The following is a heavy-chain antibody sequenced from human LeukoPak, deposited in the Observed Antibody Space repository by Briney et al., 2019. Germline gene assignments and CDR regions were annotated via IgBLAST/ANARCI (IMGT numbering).Heavy chain of an antibody. CDR3: AKDSLMVRGAAGQDY. Sequence: GGSLRLSCAASGFTFSNSAMSWVRQAPGRGLEWVSGISGGDSSTYYADSVKGRFTISRDNSKNTLYLQMNSLRAEDTAVYYCAKDSLMVRGAAGQDYWGQGTLVTVSS. CDR1: GFTFSNSA. J-gene: IGHJ4*02. V-gene: IGHV3-23*01. D-gene: IGHD3-10*01. CDR2: ISGGDSST.